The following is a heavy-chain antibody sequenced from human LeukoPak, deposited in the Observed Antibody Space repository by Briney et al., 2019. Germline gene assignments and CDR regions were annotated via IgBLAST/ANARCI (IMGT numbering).Heavy chain of an antibody. Sequence: SETLSLTCTVSGGSISSGGYYWSWIRQHPGKGLEWIGYIYYSGSTYYNPSLKSRVTISVDMSKNQFSLKLSSVTAADTAVYYCARAYGDYGRPDYWGQGTLVTVSS. CDR2: IYYSGST. CDR3: ARAYGDYGRPDY. V-gene: IGHV4-31*03. D-gene: IGHD4-17*01. CDR1: GGSISSGGYY. J-gene: IGHJ4*02.